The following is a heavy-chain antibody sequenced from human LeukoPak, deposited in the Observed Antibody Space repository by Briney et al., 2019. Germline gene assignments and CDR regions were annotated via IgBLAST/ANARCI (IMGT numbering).Heavy chain of an antibody. D-gene: IGHD5-18*01. V-gene: IGHV3-74*01. J-gene: IGHJ4*02. Sequence: GGSLRLSCAASGFTFSSYWVHWVRQAPGKGLVWVSRINRDGSNTNYADSVKGRFTISRDNAKNTLYLQMNSLRAEDTGVYYCARDYNYGLDYWGQGTLVTVAS. CDR2: INRDGSNT. CDR3: ARDYNYGLDY. CDR1: GFTFSSYW.